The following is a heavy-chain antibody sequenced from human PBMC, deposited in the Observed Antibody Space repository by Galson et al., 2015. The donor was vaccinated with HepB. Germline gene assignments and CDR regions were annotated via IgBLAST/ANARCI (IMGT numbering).Heavy chain of an antibody. CDR1: GGSISSSSYY. CDR2: IYYSGST. Sequence: LSLTCTVSGGSISSSSYYWGWIRQPPGKGLEWIGSIYYSGSTYYNPSLKSRVTISVDTSKNQFSLKLSSVTVADTAVYYCARDRNRGSYYYDSSGLDYWGQGTLVTVSS. J-gene: IGHJ4*02. V-gene: IGHV4-39*07. CDR3: ARDRNRGSYYYDSSGLDY. D-gene: IGHD3-22*01.